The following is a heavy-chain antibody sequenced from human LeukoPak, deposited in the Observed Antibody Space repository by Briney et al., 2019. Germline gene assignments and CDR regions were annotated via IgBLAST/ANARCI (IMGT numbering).Heavy chain of an antibody. V-gene: IGHV3-15*01. D-gene: IGHD5-18*01. CDR3: TTEGYTYGYHSFDI. Sequence: PGGSLRLSCAASRFTFRNDCMSWVRQAPGKGLEWVGRIKSKTSGRTTDYAALVKGRFAISREDSKNTLYLQMNSLKTEDAAVYYCTTEGYTYGYHSFDIWGQGTMVTVSS. CDR2: IKSKTSGRTT. CDR1: RFTFRNDC. J-gene: IGHJ3*02.